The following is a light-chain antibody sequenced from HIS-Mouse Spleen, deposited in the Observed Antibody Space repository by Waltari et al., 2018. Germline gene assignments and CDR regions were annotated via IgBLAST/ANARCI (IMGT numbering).Light chain of an antibody. CDR3: CSYAGSYTLV. CDR2: DVS. Sequence: QSALTQPRSVSGSPGQSVTISCTGTSSDVGGYHYVSWYQQPPGKAPKLRIYDVSKRPSGVPDRFSGSKSGNTASLTISGLQAEDEADYYCCSYAGSYTLVFGGGTKLTVL. V-gene: IGLV2-11*01. CDR1: SSDVGGYHY. J-gene: IGLJ2*01.